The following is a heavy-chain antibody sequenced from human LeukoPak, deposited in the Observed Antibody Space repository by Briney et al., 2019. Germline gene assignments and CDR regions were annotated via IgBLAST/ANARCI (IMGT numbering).Heavy chain of an antibody. CDR3: ARQGVAHAFDI. CDR2: IYTSGST. V-gene: IGHV4-4*07. Sequence: TSETLSLTCTVSGGSISNYYWSWIRQPAGKGLEWIGRIYTSGSTNYNPSLKSRVTISVDTSKHQFSLKLSSVTAADTAVYYCARQGVAHAFDIWGQGTMVTVSS. D-gene: IGHD3-3*01. CDR1: GGSISNYY. J-gene: IGHJ3*02.